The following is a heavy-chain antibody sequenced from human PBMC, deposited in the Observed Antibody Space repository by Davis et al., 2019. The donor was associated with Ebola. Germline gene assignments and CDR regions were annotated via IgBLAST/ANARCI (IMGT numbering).Heavy chain of an antibody. CDR1: GFTFSGSA. J-gene: IGHJ6*02. CDR2: IRSKANSYAT. CDR3: ASPASPDYYYGMDV. Sequence: GGSLRLSCAASGFTFSGSAMHWVRQASGKGLEWVGRIRSKANSYATAYAASVKGRFTISRDDSKNTAYPQMNSLRAEDTAVYYCASPASPDYYYGMDVWGQGTTVTVSS. V-gene: IGHV3-73*01.